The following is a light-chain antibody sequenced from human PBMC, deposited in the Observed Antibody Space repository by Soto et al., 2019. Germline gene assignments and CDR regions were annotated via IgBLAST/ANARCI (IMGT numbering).Light chain of an antibody. CDR2: DVS. Sequence: QSALAQPASVSGSPGQSITMSCTDVGFYGLVSWYQQHPGKVPKLMIYDVSKRPSGVSGRFSGCKSGNTAYLTISALQADDEADYYCSLDAGSSIYVFGTGTKVTVL. V-gene: IGLV2-23*02. CDR1: VGFYGL. CDR3: SLDAGSSIYV. J-gene: IGLJ1*01.